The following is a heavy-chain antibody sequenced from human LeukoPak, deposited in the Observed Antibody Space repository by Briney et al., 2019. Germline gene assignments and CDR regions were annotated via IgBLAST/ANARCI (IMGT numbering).Heavy chain of an antibody. J-gene: IGHJ6*03. CDR3: ARDGFRVTTTFTYYYYYYMDV. D-gene: IGHD4-11*01. CDR1: GYGFSSYG. Sequence: ASVKVSCKAPGYGFSSYGISWVRQAPGQGLEWMGWINPHTGATNYAQKFQGRVTMTRDTSVSTASMELNRLKSDDTAVYYRARDGFRVTTTFTYYYYYYMDVWGEGTTVTVSS. CDR2: INPHTGAT. V-gene: IGHV1-2*02.